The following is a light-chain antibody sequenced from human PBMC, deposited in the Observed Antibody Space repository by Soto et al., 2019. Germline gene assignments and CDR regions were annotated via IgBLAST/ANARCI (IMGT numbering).Light chain of an antibody. CDR3: QQLCTYQRLP. CDR2: ALF. J-gene: IGKJ5*01. V-gene: IGKV1-9*01. Sequence: IQLTQSPSSLSASVGDRVTITCRASQGTSKYLAWYQQKPGKAPKLLIYALFILQSVVPSRFSCSGSGTDFTLTISSRHLEYFATYCRQQLCTYQRLPFG. CDR1: QGTSKY.